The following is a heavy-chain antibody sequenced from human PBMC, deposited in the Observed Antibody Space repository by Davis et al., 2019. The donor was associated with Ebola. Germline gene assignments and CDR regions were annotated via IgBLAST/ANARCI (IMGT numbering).Heavy chain of an antibody. D-gene: IGHD2-15*01. V-gene: IGHV5-51*01. CDR3: ARHEGVVVVAATLLNYGMDV. CDR2: IYPGDSDT. Sequence: PGGSLRLSCKASGYSFTSYWIVWVRQMPGKGLEWMGIIYPGDSDTRYSPSFQGQVTISADKSLSTAYLQWSSLKASDTAMYYCARHEGVVVVAATLLNYGMDVWGQGTTVTVSS. J-gene: IGHJ6*02. CDR1: GYSFTSYW.